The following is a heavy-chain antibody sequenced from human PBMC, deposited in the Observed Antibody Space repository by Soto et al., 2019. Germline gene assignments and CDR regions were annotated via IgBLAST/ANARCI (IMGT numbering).Heavy chain of an antibody. V-gene: IGHV4-61*05. D-gene: IGHD1-26*01. Sequence: SETLSLTCTVSGGSIRSSSYYWVWIRQPPGKGLEWIGNVFYSGNTNYNPSLKSRVTISVDTSKNQFSLKLNSVTAADTAVYYCARVYSGSYRHNWFDPWGQGTLVTVSS. J-gene: IGHJ5*02. CDR3: ARVYSGSYRHNWFDP. CDR1: GGSIRSSSYY. CDR2: VFYSGNT.